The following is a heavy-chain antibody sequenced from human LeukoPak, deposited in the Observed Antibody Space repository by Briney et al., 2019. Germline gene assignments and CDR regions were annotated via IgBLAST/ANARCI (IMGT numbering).Heavy chain of an antibody. J-gene: IGHJ6*03. D-gene: IGHD6-13*01. V-gene: IGHV3-11*01. CDR3: ARLAAAAPQGNYMDV. CDR1: GFTFSDYY. CDR2: ISSSGSPI. Sequence: GGSLRLSCAASGFTFSDYYMSWIRQGPGKGLEWVSYISSSGSPIYYADSVKGRCTISRDNAKNSLYLQMNSLRAEDTAVYYCARLAAAAPQGNYMDVWGKGTTVTVSS.